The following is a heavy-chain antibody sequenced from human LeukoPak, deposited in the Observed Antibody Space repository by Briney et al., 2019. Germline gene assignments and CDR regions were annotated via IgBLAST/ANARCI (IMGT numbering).Heavy chain of an antibody. D-gene: IGHD6-19*01. V-gene: IGHV4-39*01. CDR2: IYYSGST. J-gene: IGHJ4*02. Sequence: SETLSLTCTVSGGSLSSSSYYWGWLRQPPGRGLEWIGSIYYSGSTYYNPSLKSRVTISVDTSKNQFSLKLSSVTAADTAVYYCARTYSSGWYYFDYWGQGTLVTVSS. CDR1: GGSLSSSSYY. CDR3: ARTYSSGWYYFDY.